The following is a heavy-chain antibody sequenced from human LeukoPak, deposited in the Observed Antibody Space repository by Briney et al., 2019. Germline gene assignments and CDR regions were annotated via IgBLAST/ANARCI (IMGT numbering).Heavy chain of an antibody. CDR2: IYYSGST. V-gene: IGHV4-30-4*08. J-gene: IGHJ4*02. CDR3: ARDYAMVRGVIILDY. CDR1: GGSISSGDYY. Sequence: SQTLSLTCTVSGGSISSGDYYLSWIRQPPGKGLEWIGYIYYSGSTYYNPSLKSRVTISVDTSRNQFSLKLSSVTAADTAVYYCARDYAMVRGVIILDYWGQGTLVTVSS. D-gene: IGHD3-10*01.